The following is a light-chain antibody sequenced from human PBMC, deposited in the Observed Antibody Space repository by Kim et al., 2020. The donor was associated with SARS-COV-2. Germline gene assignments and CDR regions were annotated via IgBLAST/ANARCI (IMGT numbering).Light chain of an antibody. CDR3: QSYDSSLSAWV. Sequence: QSVLTQPPSVSGAPGQRVTISCTGGSSDIGAGLNVHWYQQLPGTAPKLLIYDNTNRPSGVPDRFSASKSGTSASLAITGLQAEDEADYYCQSYDSSLSAWVFGGGTQLNVL. CDR2: DNT. V-gene: IGLV1-40*01. CDR1: SSDIGAGLN. J-gene: IGLJ3*02.